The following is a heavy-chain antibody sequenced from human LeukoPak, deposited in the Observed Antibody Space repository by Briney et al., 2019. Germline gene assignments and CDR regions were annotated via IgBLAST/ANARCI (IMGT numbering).Heavy chain of an antibody. CDR2: ISGSGSTK. CDR3: ARDYGGVMFDS. V-gene: IGHV3-48*03. Sequence: GRSLRLSCAASGFTFSRFEMNWVRQGPGKGLEWVSYISGSGSTKYYAETAKGRFTITRDNGKNSLYLQMNSLRAEDTAVYYCARDYGGVMFDSWGQGTLVTVSS. J-gene: IGHJ4*02. D-gene: IGHD4-23*01. CDR1: GFTFSRFE.